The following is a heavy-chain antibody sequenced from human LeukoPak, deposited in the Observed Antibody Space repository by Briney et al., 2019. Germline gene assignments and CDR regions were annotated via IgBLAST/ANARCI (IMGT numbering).Heavy chain of an antibody. CDR1: GFTFSTYA. Sequence: GGSLRLSCAASGFTFSTYAMSWVRQAPGKGLEWVSHFGGSGGTIYYADSVKGRFTISRDNSKNTLYLQMNSLGAEDTAVYYCAKSDCGGDCHLLDYWGQGTLVTVSS. V-gene: IGHV3-23*01. D-gene: IGHD2-21*02. J-gene: IGHJ4*02. CDR3: AKSDCGGDCHLLDY. CDR2: FGGSGGTI.